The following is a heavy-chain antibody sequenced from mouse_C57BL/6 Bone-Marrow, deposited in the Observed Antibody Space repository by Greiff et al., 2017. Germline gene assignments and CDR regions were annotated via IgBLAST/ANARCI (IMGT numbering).Heavy chain of an antibody. CDR2: ILPGSGST. Sequence: QVQLQQSGAELMKPGASVKLSCKATGYTFTGYWIEWVKQRPGHGLEWIGEILPGSGSTNYNEPFKGKATFTADTSSNTAYMQLSSLTTEDSAIYYCARKEITTVVEDWFAYWGQGTLVTVSA. V-gene: IGHV1-9*01. CDR3: ARKEITTVVEDWFAY. CDR1: GYTFTGYW. J-gene: IGHJ3*01. D-gene: IGHD1-1*01.